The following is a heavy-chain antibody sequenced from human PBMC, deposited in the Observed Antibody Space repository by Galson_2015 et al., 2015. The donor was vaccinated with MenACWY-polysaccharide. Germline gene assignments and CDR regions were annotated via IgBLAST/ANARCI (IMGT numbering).Heavy chain of an antibody. V-gene: IGHV3-33*05. CDR2: IQNVGSPK. CDR3: ERERSRSLFHAFDI. J-gene: IGHJ3*02. CDR1: GLTFSSSG. D-gene: IGHD1-26*01. Sequence: AMRFPCAAFGLTFSSSGMHWGRLGPGKGLEWVGLIQNVGSPKAYEDSVKGRFTISRDNSKNTLYLEMNSLRAEDTAVYYCERERSRSLFHAFDIWGQGTMVTVSS.